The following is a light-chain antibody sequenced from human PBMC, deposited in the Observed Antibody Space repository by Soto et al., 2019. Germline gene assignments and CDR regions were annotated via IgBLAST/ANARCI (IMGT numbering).Light chain of an antibody. CDR1: QSVSSNY. J-gene: IGKJ2*01. CDR3: QQYGSSPMYT. Sequence: EIVLTQSPGTLSLSPGERATLSCRASQSVSSNYLTWYQQKPGQAPRLLIYGASSRATGIPDRFSGSGSGTDFTLIIRRLEPEDLAVYYCQQYGSSPMYTFGQGTKLEIK. CDR2: GAS. V-gene: IGKV3-20*01.